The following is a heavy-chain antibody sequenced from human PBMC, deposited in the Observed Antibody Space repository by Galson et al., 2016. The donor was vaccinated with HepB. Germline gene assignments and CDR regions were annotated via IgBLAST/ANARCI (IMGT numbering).Heavy chain of an antibody. CDR3: ARGFSGWFSQINY. Sequence: SVKVSCKASGGTFSNYAFSWVRQAPGQRLEWMGGIIPIFGTPVYAQKFQDRVTISADESTTTADMELSSLSSEDTAMYYCARGFSGWFSQINYWGQGTLVTVSS. CDR2: IIPIFGTP. D-gene: IGHD6-19*01. J-gene: IGHJ4*02. V-gene: IGHV1-69*13. CDR1: GGTFSNYA.